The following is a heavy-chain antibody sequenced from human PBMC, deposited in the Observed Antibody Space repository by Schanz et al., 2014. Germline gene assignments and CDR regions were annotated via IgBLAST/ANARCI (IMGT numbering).Heavy chain of an antibody. CDR2: ISVYTGNT. CDR3: AKAEYDILTGSYSRLDP. CDR1: GYTFTTYA. Sequence: QVQLVQSGAEVKKPGASVRVSCKASGYTFTTYAMRWVRQAPGQGLEWVGWISVYTGNTKYGQKVQGRVTMTADTSTNTAYMELRSLRSDDTAVYYCAKAEYDILTGSYSRLDPWGQGTLVTVSS. J-gene: IGHJ5*02. V-gene: IGHV1-18*01. D-gene: IGHD3-9*01.